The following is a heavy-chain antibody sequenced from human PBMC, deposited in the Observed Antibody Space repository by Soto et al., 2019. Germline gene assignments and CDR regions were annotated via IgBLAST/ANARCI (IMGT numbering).Heavy chain of an antibody. J-gene: IGHJ4*02. D-gene: IGHD3-22*01. CDR2: IYPGDSDT. CDR1: GYSFTSYW. Sequence: RGDSLKISCKGSGYSFTSYWIGWVRQMPGKGLEWMGIIYPGDSDTRYSPSFQGQVTISADKSISTAYLQWSSLKASDTAMYYCARAKYYDSSGYYLSGVGYYFDYWGQGTLVTVSS. V-gene: IGHV5-51*01. CDR3: ARAKYYDSSGYYLSGVGYYFDY.